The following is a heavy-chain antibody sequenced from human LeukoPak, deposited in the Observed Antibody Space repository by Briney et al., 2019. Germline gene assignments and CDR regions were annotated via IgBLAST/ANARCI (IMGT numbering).Heavy chain of an antibody. CDR2: ISAYGNT. CDR1: GYTFTIYG. CDR3: ARGIIGYYFDY. J-gene: IGHJ4*02. D-gene: IGHD2-15*01. Sequence: ASVKVSCKTSGYTFTIYGISWVRQPPGQGLEWMGLISAYGNTNYAQNLQGRVTITTDTSTSTAYMELRSLRSDDTAVYYCARGIIGYYFDYWGQGTLVTVSS. V-gene: IGHV1-18*01.